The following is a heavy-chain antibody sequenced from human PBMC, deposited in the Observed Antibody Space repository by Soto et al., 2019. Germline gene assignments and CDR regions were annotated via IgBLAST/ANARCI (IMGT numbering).Heavy chain of an antibody. J-gene: IGHJ4*02. CDR2: ISSSSSTI. CDR1: GFTFSSYS. CDR3: ARELTTLNSAYYFDY. Sequence: GGSLRLSCAASGFTFSSYSMNWVRQAPGKGLEWVSYISSSSSTIYYADSVKGRFTISRDNAKNSLYLQMNSLRAEDTAVYSCARELTTLNSAYYFDYWGQGTLVTVSS. V-gene: IGHV3-48*04. D-gene: IGHD1-1*01.